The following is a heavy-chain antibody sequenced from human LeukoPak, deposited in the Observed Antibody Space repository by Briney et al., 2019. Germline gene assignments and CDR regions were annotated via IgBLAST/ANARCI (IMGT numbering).Heavy chain of an antibody. J-gene: IGHJ5*02. CDR1: GFTVSGDY. CDR2: IYSGGNT. D-gene: IGHD3-16*01. V-gene: IGHV3-53*01. CDR3: ARHDWFDP. Sequence: AGGSLRLSCAASGFTVSGDYMSWVRQAPGKGLEWVSVIYSGGNTYYADSVKGRFTISRDDSKNTLYLQMNSLRAEDTAVYYCARHDWFDPWGQGTLVTVSS.